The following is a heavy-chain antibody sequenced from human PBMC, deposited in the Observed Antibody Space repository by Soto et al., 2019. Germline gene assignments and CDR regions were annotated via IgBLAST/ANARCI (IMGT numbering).Heavy chain of an antibody. CDR3: ARGFNSALDI. Sequence: EVQLVESGGGLVQPGGSLRLSCAATGFIFSSYWMSWVRQAPGKGLEWVANINQDGSEKYYVDSAKGRFTISRDNAQDSLHLQMINLGAEDTAVYYCARGFNSALDIWGQGTMVTVSS. CDR1: GFIFSSYW. V-gene: IGHV3-7*01. CDR2: INQDGSEK. J-gene: IGHJ3*02.